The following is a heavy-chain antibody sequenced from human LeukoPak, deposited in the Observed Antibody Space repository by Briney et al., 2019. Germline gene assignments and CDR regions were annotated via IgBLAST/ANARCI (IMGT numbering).Heavy chain of an antibody. CDR3: ARSLDRYAHFCGGDCYLNSLVDY. J-gene: IGHJ4*02. CDR2: IYYSGST. CDR1: GGSISSSSYY. D-gene: IGHD2-21*02. Sequence: PSETLSLTCTVSGGSISSSSYYWGWIRQPPGKGLEWIGSIYYSGSTYYNPSLKSRVTISVDTPKNQFSLKLSSVTAADPAVYYCARSLDRYAHFCGGDCYLNSLVDYWGQGTLVTVSS. V-gene: IGHV4-39*01.